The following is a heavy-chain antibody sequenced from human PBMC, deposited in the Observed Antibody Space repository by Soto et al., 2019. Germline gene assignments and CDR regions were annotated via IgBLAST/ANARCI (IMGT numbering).Heavy chain of an antibody. CDR3: AKDVTYYYDAAGSNYFDY. CDR2: LSGSGGST. Sequence: GGSLRLSCAASGFTFSSYVMSWVRQAPGKGLKWVSTLSGSGGSTYYADSVKGRFTISRDNSKNTLYLQMNSLRAEDTALYYCAKDVTYYYDAAGSNYFDYWGQGTLVTSPQ. J-gene: IGHJ4*02. CDR1: GFTFSSYV. D-gene: IGHD3-22*01. V-gene: IGHV3-23*01.